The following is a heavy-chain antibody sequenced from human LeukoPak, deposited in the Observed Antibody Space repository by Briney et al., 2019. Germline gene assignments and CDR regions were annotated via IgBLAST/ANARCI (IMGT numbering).Heavy chain of an antibody. CDR1: GGSISSYY. Sequence: KSSETLSLTCTVSGGSISSYYWSWIRQPPGKGLEWIGYIYYSGSTNYNPSLKSRVTISVDTSKNQFSLKLSSVTAADTAVYCCARVKRDSSGWYSFNFDYWGQGTLVTVSS. V-gene: IGHV4-59*01. CDR3: ARVKRDSSGWYSFNFDY. J-gene: IGHJ4*02. CDR2: IYYSGST. D-gene: IGHD6-19*01.